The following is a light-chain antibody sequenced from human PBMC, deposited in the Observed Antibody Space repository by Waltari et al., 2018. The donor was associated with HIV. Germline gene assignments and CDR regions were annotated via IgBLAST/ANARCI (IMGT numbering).Light chain of an antibody. CDR2: GNN. Sequence: SVLTQPPSLSGAPGQRVTIPCTGSSSTIGAPLDVHWYRQLPGAAPKLLIYGNNNRPSGVPDRFSGSRSGTSASLLITGLQTEDEADYYCQSYDSGLSGVVFGGGTKLTVL. V-gene: IGLV1-40*01. CDR1: SSTIGAPLD. J-gene: IGLJ2*01. CDR3: QSYDSGLSGVV.